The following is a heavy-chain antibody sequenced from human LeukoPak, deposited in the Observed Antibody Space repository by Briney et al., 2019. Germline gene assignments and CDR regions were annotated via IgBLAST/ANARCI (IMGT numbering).Heavy chain of an antibody. CDR3: ARGYSSSSHFDY. CDR1: GYTFTSYA. Sequence: GASVKVSCKASGYTFTSYAMHWLRQAPGQRLEWMGWINAGNGNTKYSQKFQGRVTITRDTSASTAYMELSSLRSEDTAVYYCARGYSSSSHFDYWGQGTLVTVSS. CDR2: INAGNGNT. D-gene: IGHD6-6*01. J-gene: IGHJ4*02. V-gene: IGHV1-3*01.